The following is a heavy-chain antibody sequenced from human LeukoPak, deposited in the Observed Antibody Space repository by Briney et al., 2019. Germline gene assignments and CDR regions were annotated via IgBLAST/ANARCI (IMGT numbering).Heavy chain of an antibody. CDR3: AAYDSSGYVDY. CDR1: GFTFSDYS. Sequence: GGSLRLSCAASGFTFSDYSMNWVRQAPGKGLEWVSFISGRGSYIYYVESVKGRSTISRDNAKNSVYLGMHRLRAEDTAVYYCAAYDSSGYVDYWGQGTLVTVSS. CDR2: ISGRGSYI. V-gene: IGHV3-21*01. D-gene: IGHD3-22*01. J-gene: IGHJ4*02.